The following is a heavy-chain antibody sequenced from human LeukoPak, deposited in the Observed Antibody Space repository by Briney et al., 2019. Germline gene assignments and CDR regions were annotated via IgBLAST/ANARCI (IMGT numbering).Heavy chain of an antibody. J-gene: IGHJ3*01. D-gene: IGHD2-8*01. CDR3: AREARGTRAAFDV. Sequence: GGSLRLSCAASGFTFSSYWMSWVRQAPGKGLEWAANIKEDGTNKYYVGSVRGRLTISRDNAKNSLYLQMNSLRAEDTAIYYCAREARGTRAAFDVWGQGTMVTVFS. CDR2: IKEDGTNK. CDR1: GFTFSSYW. V-gene: IGHV3-7*01.